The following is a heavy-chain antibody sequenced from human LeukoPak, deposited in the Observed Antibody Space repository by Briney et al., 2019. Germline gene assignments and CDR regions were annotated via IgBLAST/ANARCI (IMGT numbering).Heavy chain of an antibody. Sequence: SGGSLRLSCAASGFTFSRYSINWVRQAPGKGLEWVAVISYDGSKKYYADSVKGRFTISRDNSNNTLFLQMNSLRAEDTAVYYCARRRDSGSLQHFDYWGQGTLVTVSS. CDR3: ARRRDSGSLQHFDY. J-gene: IGHJ4*02. D-gene: IGHD1-26*01. CDR2: ISYDGSKK. V-gene: IGHV3-30*04. CDR1: GFTFSRYS.